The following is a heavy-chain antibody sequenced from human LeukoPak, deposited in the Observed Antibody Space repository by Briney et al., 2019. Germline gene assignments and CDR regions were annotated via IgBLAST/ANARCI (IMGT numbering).Heavy chain of an antibody. Sequence: PSETLSLTCTVSGGSISSGGYYWSWIRQHPGKGLEWIGYIYYSGSTYYNPSLKSRVTISVDTSKNQFSLKLSSVTAADTAVYYRARVGDYPFFDYWGQGTLVTVSS. V-gene: IGHV4-31*03. D-gene: IGHD4-17*01. CDR2: IYYSGST. CDR1: GGSISSGGYY. J-gene: IGHJ4*02. CDR3: ARVGDYPFFDY.